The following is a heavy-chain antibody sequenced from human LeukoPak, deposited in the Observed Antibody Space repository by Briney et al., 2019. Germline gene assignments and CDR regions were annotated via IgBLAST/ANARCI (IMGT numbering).Heavy chain of an antibody. CDR1: GFTFSSYW. J-gene: IGHJ4*02. V-gene: IGHV3-7*04. CDR3: ARGAGSIDY. Sequence: GGSLRLSCAASGFTFSSYWMSWVRQAPGKGLEWVANIKQDGSEQYYVDSAKGRFTISRDSAKNSLYLQMNSLRAEDTAVYYCARGAGSIDYWGQGTLVTVSS. CDR2: IKQDGSEQ. D-gene: IGHD2-15*01.